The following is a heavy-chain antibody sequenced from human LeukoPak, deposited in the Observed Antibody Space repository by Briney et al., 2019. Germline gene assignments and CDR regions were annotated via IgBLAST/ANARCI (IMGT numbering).Heavy chain of an antibody. CDR3: ARDSGSYFYYYGMDV. J-gene: IGHJ6*02. CDR2: FYYSGNT. Sequence: SETLSLTCTVPGGSLSGYYWSWIRQPPGKGLEWIGYFYYSGNTNYNPSLKSRDTIPLDTSKNQFSLKLSSVTAADTAVYYCARDSGSYFYYYGMDVWGQGTTVTVSS. V-gene: IGHV4-59*01. CDR1: GGSLSGYY. D-gene: IGHD1-26*01.